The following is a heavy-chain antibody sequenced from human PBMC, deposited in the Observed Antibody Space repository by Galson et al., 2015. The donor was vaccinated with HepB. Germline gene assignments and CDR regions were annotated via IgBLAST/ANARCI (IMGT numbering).Heavy chain of an antibody. J-gene: IGHJ5*02. CDR2: ISAYNGNT. CDR1: GGTFSSYA. CDR3: ARDLGRPVAGNVRGNWFDP. D-gene: IGHD6-19*01. V-gene: IGHV1-18*01. Sequence: SVKVSCKASGGTFSSYAISWVRQAPGQGLEWMGWISAYNGNTNYAQKLQGRVTMTTDTSTSTAYMELRSLRSDDTAVYYCARDLGRPVAGNVRGNWFDPWGQGTLVTVSS.